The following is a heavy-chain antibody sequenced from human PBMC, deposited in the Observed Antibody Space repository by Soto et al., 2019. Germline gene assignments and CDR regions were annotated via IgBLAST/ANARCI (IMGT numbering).Heavy chain of an antibody. CDR3: AQITPYYFKGYYFDY. D-gene: IGHD3-10*01. J-gene: IGHJ4*02. V-gene: IGHV2-5*02. CDR2: IYWDDDR. Sequence: QITLKESGPTLVKPTQTLTLTCTLSGFSLSTTPVGVGWIRQPPGKALDWLALIYWDDDRRYKPSLKNRLTIIKDSTSVLLVLTITNKHPVDTATYYCAQITPYYFKGYYFDYWGPGILVTVSS. CDR1: GFSLSTTPVG.